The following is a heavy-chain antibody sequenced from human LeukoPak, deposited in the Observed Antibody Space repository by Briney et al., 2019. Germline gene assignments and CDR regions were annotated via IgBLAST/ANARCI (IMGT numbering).Heavy chain of an antibody. CDR3: AGSRPSDASDS. Sequence: SETLSLTCAVSDGSFNDYDRSWIRQPPGKGLEWIGEIKHSGSTKYNPSLKSRVTISVDKSKNQFSLKLKSVTAADTAVYYCAGSRPSDASDSWGQGTMVTVSS. V-gene: IGHV4-34*01. CDR2: IKHSGST. J-gene: IGHJ3*02. CDR1: DGSFNDYD.